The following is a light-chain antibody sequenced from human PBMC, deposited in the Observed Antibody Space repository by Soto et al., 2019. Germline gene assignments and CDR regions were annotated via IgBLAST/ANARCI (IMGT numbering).Light chain of an antibody. Sequence: QSVLTQPPAASGSPGQSVAISCTGTSSDVGGYNYVSWYQQHPGKAPKLMIYEVNKRPSGVPDRFSGSESGNTASLTVSGLQAEDKADYYCSSYAGSSNVFGTGTRSPS. V-gene: IGLV2-8*01. CDR3: SSYAGSSNV. J-gene: IGLJ1*01. CDR2: EVN. CDR1: SSDVGGYNY.